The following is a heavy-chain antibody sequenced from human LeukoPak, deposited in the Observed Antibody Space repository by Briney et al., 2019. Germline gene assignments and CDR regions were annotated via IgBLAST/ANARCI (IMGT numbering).Heavy chain of an antibody. Sequence: SVKVSCKASGYTFTSYAISWVRQAPGQGLEWMGGIIPIFGTANYAQKFQGRVTITADESTSTAYMELSSLRSEDTAVYYCARDECSSTSCYGWGQGTLVTVSS. CDR2: IIPIFGTA. CDR3: ARDECSSTSCYG. CDR1: GYTFTSYA. J-gene: IGHJ4*02. D-gene: IGHD2-2*01. V-gene: IGHV1-69*13.